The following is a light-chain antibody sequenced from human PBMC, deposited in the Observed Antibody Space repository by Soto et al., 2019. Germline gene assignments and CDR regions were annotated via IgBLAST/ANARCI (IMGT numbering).Light chain of an antibody. CDR1: QSVLYSSNNKNY. Sequence: DIVMTQSPDSLAVSLGERATINCKSSQSVLYSSNNKNYLAWYQQKPVQSPKFLIYWASTRESGVPHRFSGSGSGTDFTLTISSLQAEDVEVYYCQQYYDTPWTFGQGTKVEIK. J-gene: IGKJ1*01. CDR3: QQYYDTPWT. V-gene: IGKV4-1*01. CDR2: WAS.